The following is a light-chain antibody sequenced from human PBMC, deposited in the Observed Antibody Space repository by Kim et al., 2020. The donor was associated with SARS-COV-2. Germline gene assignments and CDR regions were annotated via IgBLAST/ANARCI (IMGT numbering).Light chain of an antibody. CDR1: KSVGTF. J-gene: IGKJ4*01. CDR2: DAS. V-gene: IGKV3-11*01. CDR3: EQRSSWPLT. Sequence: LSPGERATLSCRISKSVGTFLAWYQQKPGQAPRLLIYDASNRATGTPARFSGSGSGTDFTLTISSLEPEDFALYYCEQRSSWPLTFGGGTKVDIK.